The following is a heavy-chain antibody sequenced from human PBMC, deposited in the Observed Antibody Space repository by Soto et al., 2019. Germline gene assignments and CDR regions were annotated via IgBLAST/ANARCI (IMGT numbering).Heavy chain of an antibody. D-gene: IGHD2-15*01. CDR1: GGSFSGYY. CDR2: INHSGST. V-gene: IGHV4-34*01. Sequence: SETLFLTCAVYGGSFSGYYWSWIRQPPGKGLEWIGEINHSGSTNYNPSLKSRVTISVDTSKNQFSLKLSSVTAADTAVYYCARGFMAATLTSGYYYMDVWGKGTTVTVSS. J-gene: IGHJ6*03. CDR3: ARGFMAATLTSGYYYMDV.